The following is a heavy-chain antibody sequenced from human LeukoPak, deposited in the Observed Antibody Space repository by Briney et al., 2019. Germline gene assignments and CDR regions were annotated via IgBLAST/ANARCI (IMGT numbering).Heavy chain of an antibody. D-gene: IGHD4-17*01. V-gene: IGHV3-30*02. Sequence: GGSLRLSCAASGFTFSNYGIHWVRQAPGKGLEWVAFIRYDGSDKYYADSVKGRFTISRDNSKNTLYLQMDRLRAEDTAMYYCVLTTVTTSIEFWGQGTLVTVSS. CDR2: IRYDGSDK. CDR3: VLTTVTTSIEF. J-gene: IGHJ4*02. CDR1: GFTFSNYG.